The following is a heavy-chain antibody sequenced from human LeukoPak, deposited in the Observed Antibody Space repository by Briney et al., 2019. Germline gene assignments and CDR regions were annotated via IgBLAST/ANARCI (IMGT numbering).Heavy chain of an antibody. Sequence: SVTVSCTASGGTFGSYAISWVRQAPGQGLEWMGGIIPIFGTANYAQKFQGRVTITADESTSTAYMELRSLTSEGTAVYYCAADLSNPRMGASYLDSWGQGTLVTVSS. CDR3: AADLSNPRMGASYLDS. D-gene: IGHD3-16*01. V-gene: IGHV1-69*01. CDR2: IIPIFGTA. J-gene: IGHJ4*02. CDR1: GGTFGSYA.